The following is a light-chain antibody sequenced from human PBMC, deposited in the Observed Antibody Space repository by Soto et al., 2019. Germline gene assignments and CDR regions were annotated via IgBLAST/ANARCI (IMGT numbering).Light chain of an antibody. CDR2: EVS. V-gene: IGLV2-14*01. CDR1: SSDVGGYNY. J-gene: IGLJ1*01. CDR3: SSYTSSSTL. Sequence: QSALTQPAFVSGSPGQSITISCTGTSSDVGGYNYVSWYQQHPGKAPKLMIYEVSNRPSGVSNRFSGSKSGNTASLTISGLQAEDEADYYCSSYTSSSTLFGTGTKLTVL.